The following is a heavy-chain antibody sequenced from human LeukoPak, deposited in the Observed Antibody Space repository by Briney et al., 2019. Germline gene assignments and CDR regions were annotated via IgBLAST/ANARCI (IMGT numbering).Heavy chain of an antibody. CDR2: IYSGGST. J-gene: IGHJ6*03. D-gene: IGHD2-15*01. Sequence: GGSLRLSCAASGFTVSSNYMSWVRQAPGKGLEWVSVIYSGGSTYYADSVKGRFTISRDNSKNTLYLQMNSLRAEDTAVYYCAKDPSGWYYYYYMDVWGKGTTVTVSS. CDR3: AKDPSGWYYYYYMDV. V-gene: IGHV3-66*01. CDR1: GFTVSSNY.